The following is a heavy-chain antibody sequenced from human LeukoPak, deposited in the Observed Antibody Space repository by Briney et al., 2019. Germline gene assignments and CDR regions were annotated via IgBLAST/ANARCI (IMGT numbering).Heavy chain of an antibody. CDR2: LWYDGSKT. Sequence: GGSLRLSCAASGFPFNEYIMHWVRQTPDKGLEWVSLLWYDGSKTYSAGSVKGRFTISRDNSKNSLYLQMSSLRAEDTAVYYCAKVGSGLYYFDYWGQGTLVTVSS. CDR3: AKVGSGLYYFDY. CDR1: GFPFNEYI. J-gene: IGHJ4*02. D-gene: IGHD5-12*01. V-gene: IGHV3-33*03.